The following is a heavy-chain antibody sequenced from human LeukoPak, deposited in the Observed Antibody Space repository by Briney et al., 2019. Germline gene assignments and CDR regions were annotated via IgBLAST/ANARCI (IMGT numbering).Heavy chain of an antibody. CDR1: GFTFSGSG. J-gene: IGHJ4*02. V-gene: IGHV3-23*01. D-gene: IGHD5-12*01. Sequence: GSLRLSCAASGFTFSGSGMSWVRQAPGKGLEWISSSGDSDGSTYYADSVKGRFTISRDNSKNTLYLQMNSLRAEDTALYYCAKLQHTGYDLARGFDYWGQGTLVTVSS. CDR2: SGDSDGST. CDR3: AKLQHTGYDLARGFDY.